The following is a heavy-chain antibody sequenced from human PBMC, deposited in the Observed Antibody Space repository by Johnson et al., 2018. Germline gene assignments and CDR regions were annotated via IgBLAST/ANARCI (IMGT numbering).Heavy chain of an antibody. V-gene: IGHV3-9*01. CDR1: GFTFDDYA. D-gene: IGHD3-22*01. Sequence: VQLVQSGGGLVQXGRSLRLSCAASGFTFDDYAMHWVRQAPGKGLEWVSGISWNSGSIGYADSVKGRFTISRDNAKKSLYLQMNSLRAEDTALYYCAKGNYYDSSGYFQHWGQGTLVTVSS. J-gene: IGHJ1*01. CDR2: ISWNSGSI. CDR3: AKGNYYDSSGYFQH.